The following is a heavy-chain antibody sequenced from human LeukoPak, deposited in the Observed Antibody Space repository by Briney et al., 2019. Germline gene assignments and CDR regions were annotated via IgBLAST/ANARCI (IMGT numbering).Heavy chain of an antibody. J-gene: IGHJ4*02. D-gene: IGHD2-15*01. CDR2: ISYDGSNK. CDR1: GFTFSSYA. CDR3: ATGIGYCSGGSCRDYFDY. Sequence: GRSLRLSCAASGFTFSSYAMHWVRQAPGKGLAWVAVISYDGSNKYYADSVKGRFTISRDNSKNTLYLQMNSLRAEDTAVYYCATGIGYCSGGSCRDYFDYWGQGTLVTVSS. V-gene: IGHV3-30*04.